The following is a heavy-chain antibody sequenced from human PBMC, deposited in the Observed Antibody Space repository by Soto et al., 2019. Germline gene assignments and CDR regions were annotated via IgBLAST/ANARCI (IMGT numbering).Heavy chain of an antibody. Sequence: ASVKVSCKASGFTFRTYGITWVRQAPGQGLEWMGWISPYNSNAQYAQNFQGRVTMTTDTSTSTVYMELRSLRSDDTAVYYCASGYSSSWADVFDFWGQGTMVTVSS. CDR2: ISPYNSNA. V-gene: IGHV1-18*04. CDR1: GFTFRTYG. J-gene: IGHJ3*01. D-gene: IGHD6-13*01. CDR3: ASGYSSSWADVFDF.